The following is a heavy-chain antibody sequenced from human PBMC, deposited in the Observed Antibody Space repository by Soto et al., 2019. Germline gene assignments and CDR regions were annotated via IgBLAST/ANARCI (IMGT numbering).Heavy chain of an antibody. J-gene: IGHJ4*02. V-gene: IGHV4-34*01. CDR3: AGEGGGGCYYYDS. Sequence: PSETLSLTCAVNGGSFSGYSWTWIRQAPGKGLDWIGEINYTGTTNYSPSLKSRVTLSVDTSKNQFSLELRSVSAADTAVYYCAGEGGGGCYYYDSGGQETLVPVSS. CDR1: GGSFSGYS. D-gene: IGHD3-10*01. CDR2: INYTGTT.